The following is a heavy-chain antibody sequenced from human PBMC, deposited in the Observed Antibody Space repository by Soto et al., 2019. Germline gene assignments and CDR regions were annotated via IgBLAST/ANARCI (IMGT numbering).Heavy chain of an antibody. CDR2: IYYSGST. CDR1: GYSISSSNW. CDR3: ARKSSGSAFDP. D-gene: IGHD6-19*01. Sequence: LSLTCAVSGYSISSSNWWGWIRQPPGKGLEWIGYIYYSGSTYYNPSLKSRVTMSVDTSKNQFSLKLSSVTAVDTAVYYCARKSSGSAFDPWGQGTLVTVSS. V-gene: IGHV4-28*01. J-gene: IGHJ5*02.